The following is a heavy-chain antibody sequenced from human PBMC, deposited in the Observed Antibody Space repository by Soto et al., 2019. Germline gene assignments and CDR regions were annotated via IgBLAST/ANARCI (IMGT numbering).Heavy chain of an antibody. J-gene: IGHJ2*01. CDR3: ARDLLAYCGGDCYSGWYFDL. D-gene: IGHD2-21*02. CDR2: IIPIFGTA. CDR1: GGTFSSYA. V-gene: IGHV1-69*01. Sequence: QVQLVQSGAEVKKPGSSVKVSCKASGGTFSSYAISWVRQAPGQGLEWMGGIIPIFGTANYAQKFQGRVTITAAESTSTAYMELSSLRSEDTAVYYCARDLLAYCGGDCYSGWYFDLWGRGTMVPVSS.